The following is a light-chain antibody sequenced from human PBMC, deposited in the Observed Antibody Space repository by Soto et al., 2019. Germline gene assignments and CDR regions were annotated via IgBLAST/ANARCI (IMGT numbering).Light chain of an antibody. Sequence: EIQMTQSPSTLSASVGDRVTITCRASQSISSWLAWYHQKPGKAPNFLIFDASNLESGVPSRFSGGGSGAEFTRTISRLQPDDFATYYCQQYNSYPITFGQGTRLEIK. J-gene: IGKJ5*01. CDR3: QQYNSYPIT. CDR1: QSISSW. CDR2: DAS. V-gene: IGKV1-5*01.